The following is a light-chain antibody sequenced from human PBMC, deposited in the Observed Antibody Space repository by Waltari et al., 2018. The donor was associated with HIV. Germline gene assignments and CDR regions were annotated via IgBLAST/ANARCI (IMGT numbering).Light chain of an antibody. CDR2: AAS. CDR3: QQLTTRIT. J-gene: IGKJ5*01. Sequence: DIQLTQSPSFLSASVGDRVTITCRASQGISSYLAWYQQKPGKAPKLLIYAASTLQSGVPSRFSGSGSGTEFTLTISSLQPEDFATYYCQQLTTRITFGQGTRLEIK. CDR1: QGISSY. V-gene: IGKV1-9*01.